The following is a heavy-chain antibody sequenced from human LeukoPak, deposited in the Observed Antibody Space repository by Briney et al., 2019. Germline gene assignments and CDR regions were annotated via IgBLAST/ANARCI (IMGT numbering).Heavy chain of an antibody. Sequence: SRIGKTWCSRAPGEGVQGGATISGKSGSTFYADSVKARFTISRDNSKNTLYLEMNSLRVEDTAVYYCARAPTRPTLIVYDLYFDSWGQGSLVTVSS. CDR1: SRIG. D-gene: IGHD3-22*01. J-gene: IGHJ4*02. CDR2: ISGKSGST. V-gene: IGHV3-23*01. CDR3: ARAPTRPTLIVYDLYFDS.